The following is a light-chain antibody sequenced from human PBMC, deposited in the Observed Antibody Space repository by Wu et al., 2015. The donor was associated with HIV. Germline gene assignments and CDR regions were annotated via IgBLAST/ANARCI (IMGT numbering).Light chain of an antibody. V-gene: IGKV3-11*01. CDR1: QSVNTF. CDR2: DAS. J-gene: IGKJ5*01. Sequence: IVLTQSPVTLSLSPGETATLSCRASQSVNTFLSWYQQRPGQTPRLLIYDASNRATGIPARFSGSGSGTDFTLTISSLEPEDFAVYYCQQYDSAFGQGTRLEIK. CDR3: QQYDSA.